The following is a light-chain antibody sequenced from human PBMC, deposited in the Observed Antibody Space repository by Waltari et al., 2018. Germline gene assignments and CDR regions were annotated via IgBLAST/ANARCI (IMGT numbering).Light chain of an antibody. V-gene: IGLV1-40*01. Sequence: QSVLTQPPSVSGAPGQRVTISCTGSRSNIGAGYDVHWYQQLPGTAPKLLIYANSNRPSGVPDRFSGSKSGTSASLAITGLQAEDEADYYCQSYDSSLSAHVVFGGGTKLTVL. J-gene: IGLJ2*01. CDR2: ANS. CDR3: QSYDSSLSAHVV. CDR1: RSNIGAGYD.